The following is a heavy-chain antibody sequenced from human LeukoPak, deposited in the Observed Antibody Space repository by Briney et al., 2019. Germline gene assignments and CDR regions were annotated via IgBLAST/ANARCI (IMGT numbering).Heavy chain of an antibody. CDR2: ISSSSSCI. V-gene: IGHV3-21*01. CDR1: GFTFSVYS. Sequence: PGGSLRLSCAASGFTFSVYSMNWVRQAPGKGLEWGSSISSSSSCIYYADSVQGRFTISRDNAENSLFLQMNSLRAEDTAVYYCARNRNDYGDYVYDSWGQGTLVTVSS. CDR3: ARNRNDYGDYVYDS. D-gene: IGHD4-17*01. J-gene: IGHJ4*02.